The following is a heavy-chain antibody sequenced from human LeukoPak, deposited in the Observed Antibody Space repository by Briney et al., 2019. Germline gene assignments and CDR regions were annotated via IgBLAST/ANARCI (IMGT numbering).Heavy chain of an antibody. CDR2: ISSSGNTI. CDR1: GFTSSDYY. V-gene: IGHV3-11*01. D-gene: IGHD2-2*01. Sequence: GGSLRLSCAPSGFTSSDYYMSCIRQAPGGGLGWVSYISSSGNTIYYADPVKGRFTISRDNAKNSLYLQMNSLRAEDTAVYYCARVFLGAPAAIRWFDPWGQGTLVTVSS. J-gene: IGHJ5*02. CDR3: ARVFLGAPAAIRWFDP.